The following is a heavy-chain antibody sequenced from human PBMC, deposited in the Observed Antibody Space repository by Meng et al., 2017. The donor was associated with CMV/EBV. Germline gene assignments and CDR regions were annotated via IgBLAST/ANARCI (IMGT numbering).Heavy chain of an antibody. CDR2: ISAYNGNT. J-gene: IGHJ6*02. CDR3: ARAQRITIFGVAKNYYYYGMDV. D-gene: IGHD3-3*01. CDR1: GYTFTGYY. V-gene: IGHV1-18*04. Sequence: ASVKVSCKASGYTFTGYYMHWVRQAPGQGLEWMGWISAYNGNTNYAQKLQGRVTMTTDTSTSTAYMELSSLRSEDTAVYYCARAQRITIFGVAKNYYYYGMDVWGQGTTVTVSS.